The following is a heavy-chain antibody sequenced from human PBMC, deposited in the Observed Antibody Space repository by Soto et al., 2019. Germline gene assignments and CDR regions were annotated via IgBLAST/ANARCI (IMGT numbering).Heavy chain of an antibody. CDR1: GGSISSYY. V-gene: IGHV4-59*01. Sequence: SETLSRTCTVSGGSISSYYWSWIRQPPGKGLEWIGYIYYSGSTNYNPSLKSRVTISVDTSKNQFSLKLSSVTAADTAVYYCARGGVVVPAAIGYYYYGMDVRGPVTTVTVS. CDR3: ARGGVVVPAAIGYYYYGMDV. D-gene: IGHD2-2*02. CDR2: IYYSGST. J-gene: IGHJ6*02.